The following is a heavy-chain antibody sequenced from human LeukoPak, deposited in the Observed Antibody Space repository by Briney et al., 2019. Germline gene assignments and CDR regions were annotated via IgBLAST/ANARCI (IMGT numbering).Heavy chain of an antibody. CDR2: IKQDGSEK. V-gene: IGHV3-7*01. CDR1: GFTFSSYW. J-gene: IGHJ4*02. Sequence: GGSLRLSCAASGFTFSSYWMSWVRQAPGKGLEWVANIKQDGSEKYYVDSVKGRFTISRDNAKNSLYLQMNSLRAEDTAVYYCARDKKGGSGIHLPHWGQGTLVTVSS. D-gene: IGHD3-10*01. CDR3: ARDKKGGSGIHLPH.